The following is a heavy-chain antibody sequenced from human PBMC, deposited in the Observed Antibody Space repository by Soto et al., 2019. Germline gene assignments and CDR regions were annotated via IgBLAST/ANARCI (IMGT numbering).Heavy chain of an antibody. CDR3: TKAEGGRGWFGGWIY. D-gene: IGHD3-10*01. V-gene: IGHV1-3*01. Sequence: GASVQVSCKASGYTFSTYAIHWVRQAPGQRLEWMGWINPGSGNRKYSQNFQGRVTISGDTSASTAFMELSSLTSEDTAVYYCTKAEGGRGWFGGWIYWGQGTLVTVSS. CDR1: GYTFSTYA. J-gene: IGHJ4*02. CDR2: INPGSGNR.